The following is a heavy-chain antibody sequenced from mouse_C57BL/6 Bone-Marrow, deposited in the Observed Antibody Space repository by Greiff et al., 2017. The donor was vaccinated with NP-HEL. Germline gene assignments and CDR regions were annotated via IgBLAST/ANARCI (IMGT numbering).Heavy chain of an antibody. Sequence: VQLQQSGPELVKPGASVKISCKASGYTFTDYYINWVKQSPGQSLEWIGEINPKNGGTSYNQKFKGKATLTVDNSSSTAYMQLRSLTSEDSAVYYCAGPYDAMDYWGQGTSVTVSS. CDR3: AGPYDAMDY. V-gene: IGHV1-26*01. CDR1: GYTFTDYY. CDR2: INPKNGGT. J-gene: IGHJ4*01. D-gene: IGHD6-5*01.